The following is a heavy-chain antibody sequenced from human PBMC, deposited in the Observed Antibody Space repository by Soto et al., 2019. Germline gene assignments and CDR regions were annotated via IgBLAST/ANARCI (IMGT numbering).Heavy chain of an antibody. Sequence: CGSLRLSCAASGFTFTDYALTLFRHSALKGLEWVATISGIGGSTYLADSVKGRLSISRDNSKNTVSLLMNSLRAEDTAVYFCARGSSGYISSWYYFDYWGRGTLVTVSS. CDR3: ARGSSGYISSWYYFDY. CDR2: ISGIGGST. V-gene: IGHV3-23*01. J-gene: IGHJ4*02. D-gene: IGHD6-13*01. CDR1: GFTFTDYA.